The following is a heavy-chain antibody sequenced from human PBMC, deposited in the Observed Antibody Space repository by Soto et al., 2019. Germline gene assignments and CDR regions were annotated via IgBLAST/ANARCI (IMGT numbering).Heavy chain of an antibody. CDR3: ARGGPESSSWTYYYYAMDV. CDR1: GASISSYY. Sequence: SETLSLTCTVSGASISSYYWSWVRQPPGKGLEWIGYIYYSGSTNYNPSLKSRVTISVDTSKNQLSLRLTSVTTADTAIYYCARGGPESSSWTYYYYAMDVWGQGTTVTVSS. CDR2: IYYSGST. J-gene: IGHJ6*02. D-gene: IGHD6-13*01. V-gene: IGHV4-59*01.